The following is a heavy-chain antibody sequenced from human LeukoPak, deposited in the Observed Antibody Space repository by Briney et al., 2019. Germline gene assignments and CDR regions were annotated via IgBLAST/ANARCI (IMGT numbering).Heavy chain of an antibody. CDR2: IYYSGST. Sequence: SQTLSLTCTASGGSVSSGSYYWSWIRQPPGKGLEWIGYIYYSGSTNYNPSLKSRVTISVDTSKNQFSLKLSSVTAADTAVYYCAREGIAAAGTDYWGQGTLVTVSS. V-gene: IGHV4-61*01. D-gene: IGHD6-13*01. CDR1: GGSVSSGSYY. CDR3: AREGIAAAGTDY. J-gene: IGHJ4*02.